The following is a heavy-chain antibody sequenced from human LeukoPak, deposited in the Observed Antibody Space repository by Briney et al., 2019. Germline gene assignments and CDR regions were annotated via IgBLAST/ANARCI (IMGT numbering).Heavy chain of an antibody. V-gene: IGHV1-2*02. CDR2: INPNNGDT. J-gene: IGHJ4*02. CDR1: GYTFTGYY. CDR3: AKEGSSGWVPNY. D-gene: IGHD6-19*01. Sequence: ASVKVSCKASGYTFTGYYIHWVRQAPGQGLEWMGWINPNNGDTNFAQKVQGRVTMTRDKSISTVYMELSRLRSDDTAVYYCAKEGSSGWVPNYWGQGTLVTVSS.